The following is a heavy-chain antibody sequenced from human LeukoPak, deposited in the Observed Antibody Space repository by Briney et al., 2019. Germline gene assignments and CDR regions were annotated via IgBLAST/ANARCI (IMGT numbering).Heavy chain of an antibody. D-gene: IGHD5-24*01. CDR1: GGSISSYY. Sequence: KPSETLSLTCTVSGGSISSYYWSWIRQPAGKGLEWIGRIYTSGSTNYNPSLKSRVTMSVDTSKNQFSLKLSSVTAADTAVYYCARGGWVQQKYYMDVWRKGTTVTVSS. CDR2: IYTSGST. J-gene: IGHJ6*03. CDR3: ARGGWVQQKYYMDV. V-gene: IGHV4-4*07.